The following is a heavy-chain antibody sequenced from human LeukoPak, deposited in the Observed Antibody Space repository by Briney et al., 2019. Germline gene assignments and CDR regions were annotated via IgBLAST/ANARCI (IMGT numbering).Heavy chain of an antibody. J-gene: IGHJ4*02. CDR3: ARGVLGSGWVPVRFDY. D-gene: IGHD6-19*01. Sequence: SETLSLTCTVSGGSISSSDYYWGWIRQPPGKGLEWIGTIFYSGSTYYNPSLKSRVTISVDTSKKQFSLRLSSVTAADTAVYYCARGVLGSGWVPVRFDYWGQGTLVTVSS. CDR2: IFYSGST. CDR1: GGSISSSDYY. V-gene: IGHV4-39*07.